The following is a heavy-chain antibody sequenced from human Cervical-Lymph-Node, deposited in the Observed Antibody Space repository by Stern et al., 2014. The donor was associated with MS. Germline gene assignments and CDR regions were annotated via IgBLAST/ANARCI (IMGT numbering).Heavy chain of an antibody. J-gene: IGHJ4*02. D-gene: IGHD3-22*01. CDR3: AHTPYYDSSGYSDY. V-gene: IGHV2-5*02. Sequence: ESGPTLVKPTQTLTLTCTFSGFSLSTSGVGVAWIRQPPGKALEWLAIIYWDDDKRYSPSLKSRLTITKDTSKNQVVLTMTNMDPVDTATYYCAHTPYYDSSGYSDYWGQGTLVTVSS. CDR2: IYWDDDK. CDR1: GFSLSTSGVG.